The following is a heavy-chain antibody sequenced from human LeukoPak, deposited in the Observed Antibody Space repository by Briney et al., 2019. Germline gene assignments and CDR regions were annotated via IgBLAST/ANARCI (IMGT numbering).Heavy chain of an antibody. J-gene: IGHJ3*02. V-gene: IGHV3-66*04. CDR1: GFTVSSNY. CDR2: IYSGGST. Sequence: GGSLRLSCAASGFTVSSNYMSWVRQAPGKGLEWVSVIYSGGSTYYADSVKGRFTISRDNSKNTLYLQMNSLRAEDTAVYYCARPSPKDYGAFDIRGQGTMVTVSS. CDR3: ARPSPKDYGAFDI. D-gene: IGHD4-17*01.